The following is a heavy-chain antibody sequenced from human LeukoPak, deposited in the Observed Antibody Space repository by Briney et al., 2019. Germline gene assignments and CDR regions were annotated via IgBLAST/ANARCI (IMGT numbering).Heavy chain of an antibody. CDR1: GGSFSGYY. D-gene: IGHD3-10*01. J-gene: IGHJ5*02. V-gene: IGHV4-34*01. CDR3: ARSLVRGVIKVDP. Sequence: SETLSLTCAVYGGSFSGYYWSWIRQPPGRGLEWIGEINHSGSTNYNPSLKSRVTISVDTSKNQFSLKLSSVTAADTAVYYCARSLVRGVIKVDPWGQGTLVTVSS. CDR2: INHSGST.